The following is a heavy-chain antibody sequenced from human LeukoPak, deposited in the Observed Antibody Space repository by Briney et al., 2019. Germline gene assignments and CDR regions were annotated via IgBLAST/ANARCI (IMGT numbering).Heavy chain of an antibody. J-gene: IGHJ4*02. CDR3: AKDSLVVADPSHEDFDY. CDR2: IYYSGST. V-gene: IGHV4-59*01. D-gene: IGHD2-15*01. CDR1: GGSISSYY. Sequence: SETLSLTCTVSGGSISSYYWSWIRQPPGKGLEWIGYIYYSGSTNYNPSLKSRVTISVDTSKNQFSLKLSSVTAADTAVYYCAKDSLVVADPSHEDFDYWGQGTLVTVSS.